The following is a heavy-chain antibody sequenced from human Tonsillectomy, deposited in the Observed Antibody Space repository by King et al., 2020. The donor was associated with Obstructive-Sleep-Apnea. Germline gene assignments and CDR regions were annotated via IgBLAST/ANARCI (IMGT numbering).Heavy chain of an antibody. CDR3: ARDPSPAEYFQH. V-gene: IGHV1-69*09. J-gene: IGHJ1*01. CDR1: GGTFSSYP. CDR2: IIPILGIA. Sequence: QLVQSGAEVKKPGSSVKVSCKASGGTFSSYPISWVRQAPGQGLEWMGGIIPILGIANYAQKFQGRVTITADKSTSTAYMELSSLRSEDTAVYYCARDPSPAEYFQHWGQGTLVTVSS.